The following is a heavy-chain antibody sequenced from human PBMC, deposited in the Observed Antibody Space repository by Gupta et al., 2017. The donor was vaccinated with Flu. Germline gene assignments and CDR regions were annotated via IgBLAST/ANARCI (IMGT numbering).Heavy chain of an antibody. V-gene: IGHV3-23*01. D-gene: IGHD6-13*01. J-gene: IGHJ4*02. CDR3: AKDRSGNPASDY. CDR2: VGAGGDRT. Sequence: EVQLLESGGGLVQPGGSLRLSCAASGLTFSDYAMNWVRQAPGKGLEWVSTVGAGGDRTSYADSVMGRFTISRDNSKNTLYLQMNSLRGDDTAVYYCAKDRSGNPASDYWGKGTLVTVSA. CDR1: GLTFSDYA.